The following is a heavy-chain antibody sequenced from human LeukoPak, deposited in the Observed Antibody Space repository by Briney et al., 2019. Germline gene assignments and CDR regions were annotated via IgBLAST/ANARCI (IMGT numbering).Heavy chain of an antibody. CDR2: ISSTSSII. J-gene: IGHJ4*02. D-gene: IGHD6-13*01. CDR3: ARAGSSWYVFDF. CDR1: GFTFGDYA. Sequence: PGGSLRLSCTASGFTFGDYAMSWIRQAPGKGLEWISYISSTSSIIYYADSVKGRFTISRDNAKNSLYLQMNSLRDEDTAVYYCARAGSSWYVFDFWGQGTLVTVSS. V-gene: IGHV3-48*02.